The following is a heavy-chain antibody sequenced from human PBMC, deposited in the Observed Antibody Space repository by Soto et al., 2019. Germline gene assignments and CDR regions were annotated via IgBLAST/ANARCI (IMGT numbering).Heavy chain of an antibody. CDR1: GFTFSSYA. Sequence: GGSLGLSCAASGFTFSSYAMSWVRQAPGKGLEWVSAISGSGGSAYYADSVKGRFTISRDNSKNTLYLQMNSLRAEDTAVYYCAKGPGDSSGYYLPYYYYGMDVWGQGTAVTVSS. D-gene: IGHD3-22*01. CDR3: AKGPGDSSGYYLPYYYYGMDV. J-gene: IGHJ6*02. V-gene: IGHV3-23*01. CDR2: ISGSGGSA.